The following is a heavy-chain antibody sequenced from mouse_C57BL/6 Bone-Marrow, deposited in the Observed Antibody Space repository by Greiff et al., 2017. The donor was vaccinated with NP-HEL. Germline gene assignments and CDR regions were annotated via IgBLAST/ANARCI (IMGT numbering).Heavy chain of an antibody. CDR1: GFTFSDFY. CDR3: ARDAPIYYDYALDY. D-gene: IGHD2-4*01. CDR2: SRNKANDYTT. V-gene: IGHV7-1*01. Sequence: EVQLVESGGGLVQSGRSLRLSCATSGFTFSDFYMEWVRQAPGKGLEWIAASRNKANDYTTEYSASVKGRFIVSRDTSQSILYLQMNALRAEDTAIYYCARDAPIYYDYALDYWGQGTTLTVSS. J-gene: IGHJ2*01.